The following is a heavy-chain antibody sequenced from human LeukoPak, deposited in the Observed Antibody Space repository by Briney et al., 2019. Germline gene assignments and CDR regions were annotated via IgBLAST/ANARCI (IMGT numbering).Heavy chain of an antibody. V-gene: IGHV4-34*01. CDR1: GGSFSGYY. CDR3: ARGYWEDYYDSSGYTPLDY. CDR2: INHSGST. D-gene: IGHD3-22*01. J-gene: IGHJ4*02. Sequence: SETLSLICAVYGGSFSGYYWRWIRQPPGKGLEWIGEINHSGSTNYNPSLKSRVTISVDTSKNQFSLKLSSVTAADTAVYYCARGYWEDYYDSSGYTPLDYWGQGTLVTVSS.